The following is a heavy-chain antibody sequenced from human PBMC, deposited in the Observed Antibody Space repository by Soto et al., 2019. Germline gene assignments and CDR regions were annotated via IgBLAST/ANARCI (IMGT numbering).Heavy chain of an antibody. CDR2: IYYSGST. D-gene: IGHD1-26*01. CDR1: GGSISSSSYY. CDR3: ARRRATPTRPFDY. J-gene: IGHJ4*02. Sequence: PSETLSLTCTVSGGSISSSSYYWGWIRQPPGKGLEWIGSIYYSGSTYYNPSLKSRVTISVDTSKNQFSLKLSSVTAADTAVYYCARRRATPTRPFDYWGQGTLVTVSS. V-gene: IGHV4-39*01.